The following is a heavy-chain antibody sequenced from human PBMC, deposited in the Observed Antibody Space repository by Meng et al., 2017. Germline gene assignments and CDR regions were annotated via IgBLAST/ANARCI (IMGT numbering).Heavy chain of an antibody. V-gene: IGHV3-21*01. Sequence: VQWVECGGGVVQPGRSLRLSGVASGVTFSRYALHWVRQAPGKGLEWVSSISSSSSYIYYADSVKGRFTISRDNAKNSLYLQMNSLRAEDTAVYYCARMRPYNSRTNFDYWGQGTLVTVSS. D-gene: IGHD3-22*01. CDR2: ISSSSSYI. CDR1: GVTFSRYA. J-gene: IGHJ4*02. CDR3: ARMRPYNSRTNFDY.